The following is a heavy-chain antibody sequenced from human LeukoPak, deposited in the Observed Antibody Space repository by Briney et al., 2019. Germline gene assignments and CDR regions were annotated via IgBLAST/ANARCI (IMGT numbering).Heavy chain of an antibody. Sequence: GASVKVSCKASGFTFTSSAVQWVRQARGQRLEWIGWIVVGSGNTNYAQKFQGRVTMTRDTSTSTVYMELSSLRSEDTAVYYCARTLIAAALDYWGQGTLVTVSS. CDR2: IVVGSGNT. D-gene: IGHD6-13*01. CDR3: ARTLIAAALDY. V-gene: IGHV1-58*01. J-gene: IGHJ4*02. CDR1: GFTFTSSA.